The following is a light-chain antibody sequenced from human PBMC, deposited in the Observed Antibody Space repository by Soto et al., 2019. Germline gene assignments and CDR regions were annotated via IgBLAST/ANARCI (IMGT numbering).Light chain of an antibody. Sequence: IVMTQSPATLSVSPGERATRSCGARRSVSSNLAWYQQKPGQAPRFLIYGASTRATGIPARFSGSGSGTEFTLTISSLQSEDFAVYYCQQYDNWPLTFGGGTKVDIK. V-gene: IGKV3-15*01. CDR2: GAS. CDR3: QQYDNWPLT. J-gene: IGKJ4*02. CDR1: RSVSSN.